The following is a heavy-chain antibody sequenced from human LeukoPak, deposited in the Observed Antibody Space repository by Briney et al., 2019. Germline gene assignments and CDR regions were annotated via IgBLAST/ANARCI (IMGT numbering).Heavy chain of an antibody. Sequence: GEPLKISCKGSGYGFTSYWIGWVRHMPGKGLEWMAIIFPGDSDTRYSPSFQGQVTISADKSITTAYLQWSSLKASDTAMYYCARLDYDDYVFDYWGQGTLVTVSS. CDR1: GYGFTSYW. J-gene: IGHJ4*02. CDR3: ARLDYDDYVFDY. CDR2: IFPGDSDT. V-gene: IGHV5-51*01. D-gene: IGHD3-16*01.